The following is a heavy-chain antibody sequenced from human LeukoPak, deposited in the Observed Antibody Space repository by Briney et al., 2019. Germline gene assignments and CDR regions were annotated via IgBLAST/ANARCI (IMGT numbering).Heavy chain of an antibody. V-gene: IGHV1-69*05. J-gene: IGHJ3*02. Sequence: SVKVSCKASGGTFSSYAISWVRQAPGQGLEWMGGIIPIFGTANYAQKFQGRVTITTDESTSTAYMELSSLRSEDTAVYYCAKDEKGYYHDTSGYPDAFDIWGQGTMVTVSS. CDR1: GGTFSSYA. CDR2: IIPIFGTA. CDR3: AKDEKGYYHDTSGYPDAFDI. D-gene: IGHD3-22*01.